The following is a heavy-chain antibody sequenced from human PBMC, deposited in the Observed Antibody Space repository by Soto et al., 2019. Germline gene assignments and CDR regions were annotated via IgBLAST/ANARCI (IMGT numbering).Heavy chain of an antibody. J-gene: IGHJ4*02. Sequence: QVQLVQSGGEVKKPGASVKVSCKTSGYMFNSYGMSWLRQAPGQGLEWLGWISGSNGKTEYAEKFQGRATMTIETSTTTVHMELRSLRYDDTASYYCARDETYTSGWYFEYWGQGTLVTVTP. D-gene: IGHD6-19*01. CDR2: ISGSNGKT. CDR1: GYMFNSYG. V-gene: IGHV1-18*01. CDR3: ARDETYTSGWYFEY.